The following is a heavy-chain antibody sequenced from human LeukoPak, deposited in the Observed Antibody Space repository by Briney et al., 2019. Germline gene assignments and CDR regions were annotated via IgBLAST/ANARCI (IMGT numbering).Heavy chain of an antibody. CDR1: GFTFSSYA. CDR2: ISGSGGST. D-gene: IGHD3-22*01. CDR3: AKDPGRYYDSSGYDGLYSDY. Sequence: GGFLRLSCAASGFTFSSYAMSWVRQAPGNGLEWVSAISGSGGSTYYADSVKGRFTISRDNSKNTLYLQMNSLRAEDTAVYYCAKDPGRYYDSSGYDGLYSDYWGQGTLVTVSS. J-gene: IGHJ4*02. V-gene: IGHV3-23*01.